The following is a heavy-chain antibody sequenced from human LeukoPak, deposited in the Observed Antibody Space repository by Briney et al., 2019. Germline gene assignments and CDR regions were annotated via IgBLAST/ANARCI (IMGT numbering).Heavy chain of an antibody. CDR3: ARWVNDYGDDWFDP. CDR1: GGSISSSNYY. V-gene: IGHV4-39*02. Sequence: PSETLSLTCSVSGGSISSSNYYWGWIRQPPGEGLEWIATIYYSGSTYYNPSLKSRVTIFIDTSKNDFSLKLSSVTAADTAVYYCARWVNDYGDDWFDPWGQGTLVTVSS. D-gene: IGHD4-17*01. CDR2: IYYSGST. J-gene: IGHJ5*02.